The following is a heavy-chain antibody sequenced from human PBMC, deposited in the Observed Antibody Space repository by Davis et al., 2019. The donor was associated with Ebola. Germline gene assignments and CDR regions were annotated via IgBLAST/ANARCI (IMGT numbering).Heavy chain of an antibody. Sequence: SVKVSCKASGGTFSSYAISWVRQAPGQGLEWMGGIIPILGIANYAQKLQGRVTMTTDTSTSTAYMELRSLRSDDTAVYYCARVGGMGQFDYWGQGTLVTVSS. D-gene: IGHD3-16*01. CDR2: IIPILGIA. J-gene: IGHJ4*02. CDR3: ARVGGMGQFDY. CDR1: GGTFSSYA. V-gene: IGHV1-69*10.